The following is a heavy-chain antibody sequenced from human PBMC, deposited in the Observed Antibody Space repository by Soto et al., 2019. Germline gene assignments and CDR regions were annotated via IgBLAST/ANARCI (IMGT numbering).Heavy chain of an antibody. CDR1: GYTFTSYG. J-gene: IGHJ3*02. CDR3: AREVGRGYSYGLIGAFDI. D-gene: IGHD5-18*01. V-gene: IGHV1-18*01. Sequence: ASVKVSCKASGYTFTSYGISWVRQAPGQGLEWMGWISAYNGNTNYAQKLQGRVTMTTDTSTSTAYMELRSLRSDDTAVYCCAREVGRGYSYGLIGAFDIWGQGTMVTVSS. CDR2: ISAYNGNT.